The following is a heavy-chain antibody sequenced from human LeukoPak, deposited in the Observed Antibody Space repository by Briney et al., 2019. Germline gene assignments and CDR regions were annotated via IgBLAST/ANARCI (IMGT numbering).Heavy chain of an antibody. CDR2: IYYSGST. Sequence: PSETLSLTCTVSGGSISSYYWSWIRQPPGKGLEWIGYIYYSGSTNYNPSLKSRVTISVDTSKNQFSLKLSSVTAADTAVYYCARVPYYDKRFDPWGQGTLVTVSS. J-gene: IGHJ5*02. V-gene: IGHV4-59*01. D-gene: IGHD3-22*01. CDR3: ARVPYYDKRFDP. CDR1: GGSISSYY.